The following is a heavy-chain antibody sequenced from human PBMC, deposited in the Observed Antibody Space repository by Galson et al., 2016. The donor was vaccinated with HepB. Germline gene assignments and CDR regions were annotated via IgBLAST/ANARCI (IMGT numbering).Heavy chain of an antibody. Sequence: ASGQGLEWMGIINPSGGTTTYAQKFQGSVTMTRDTSTTTVYMELSSLRSADTAVYYCARGADSGYDLGDYWGQGTLVTVSS. V-gene: IGHV1-46*01. CDR2: INPSGGTT. D-gene: IGHD5-12*01. CDR3: ARGADSGYDLGDY. J-gene: IGHJ4*02.